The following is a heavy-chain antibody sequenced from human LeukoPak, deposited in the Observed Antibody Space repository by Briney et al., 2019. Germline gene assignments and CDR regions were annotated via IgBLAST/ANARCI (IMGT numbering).Heavy chain of an antibody. V-gene: IGHV5-51*01. CDR1: GYRFTSYW. CDR2: IYPGASDI. J-gene: IGHJ5*01. Sequence: GESLKISCKGSGYRFTSYWIGWVRQMPGKGLEWIGIIYPGASDITYSPSFQGQVTISADKSISTAYLQWSSLKASDTAMYYCARRESNWLDSWGQGTLVTVSS. CDR3: ARRESNWLDS.